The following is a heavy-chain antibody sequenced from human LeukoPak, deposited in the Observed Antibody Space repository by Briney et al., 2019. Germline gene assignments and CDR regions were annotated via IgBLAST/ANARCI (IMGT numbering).Heavy chain of an antibody. D-gene: IGHD6-6*01. CDR2: IYYSGST. J-gene: IGHJ6*02. Sequence: SETLSLTCTVSGGSISSYYWSWIRQPPGKGLEWIGYIYYSGSTNYNPSLKSRVTISVDTSKNQFSLKRSSVTAADTAVYYCARARIAARRFIYYYGMDVWGQGTTVTVSS. CDR3: ARARIAARRFIYYYGMDV. V-gene: IGHV4-59*01. CDR1: GGSISSYY.